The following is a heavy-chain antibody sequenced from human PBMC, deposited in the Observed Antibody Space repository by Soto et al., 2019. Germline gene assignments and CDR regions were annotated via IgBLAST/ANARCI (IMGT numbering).Heavy chain of an antibody. J-gene: IGHJ4*02. D-gene: IGHD1-1*01. CDR3: ARVSGNDGDY. CDR2: IIPIFGTA. Sequence: QVQLVQSGAEVKKPGYSVKVACKASGGTFSSYAISWGRQAPGQGLEWMGGIIPIFGTASYAQKFQGRVTITADETTSTAYMQLSSLISEDTAVYYCARVSGNDGDYWGRGTLVTVSS. CDR1: GGTFSSYA. V-gene: IGHV1-69*01.